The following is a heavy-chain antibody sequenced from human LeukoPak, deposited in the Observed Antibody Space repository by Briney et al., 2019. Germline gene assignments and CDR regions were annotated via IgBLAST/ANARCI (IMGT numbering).Heavy chain of an antibody. CDR1: GASIGTSNNY. CDR3: ARHGQWLVRLDY. Sequence: SETLSLTCTVSGASIGTSNNYWGWIRQPPGKGLEWIGGIHYSGSTYYDPSLKSRATVSMDTSRNQFSLRLNSVTAADTAVYYCARHGQWLVRLDYWGQGTLVTVSS. CDR2: IHYSGST. J-gene: IGHJ4*02. D-gene: IGHD6-19*01. V-gene: IGHV4-39*01.